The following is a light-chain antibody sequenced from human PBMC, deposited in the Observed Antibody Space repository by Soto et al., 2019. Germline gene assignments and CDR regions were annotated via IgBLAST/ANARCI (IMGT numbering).Light chain of an antibody. CDR1: QSVSSAY. CDR2: GAF. V-gene: IGKV3-20*01. CDR3: QQYGSSFT. J-gene: IGKJ2*01. Sequence: EIVLTQSPGTLSLSPGERATLSGRASQSVSSAYLAWYQQKPGQAPRLLIYGAFSRATGIPDRFSGYGSGTDFTLTITRLEPEDFAVYYCQQYGSSFTFGQGTKLQIK.